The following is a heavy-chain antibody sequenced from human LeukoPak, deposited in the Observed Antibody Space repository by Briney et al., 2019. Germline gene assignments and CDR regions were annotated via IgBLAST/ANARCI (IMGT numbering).Heavy chain of an antibody. CDR2: ISAYNGNT. V-gene: IGHV1-18*01. D-gene: IGHD7-27*01. CDR3: ARANWALDY. CDR1: GYTFSSYG. J-gene: IGHJ4*02. Sequence: GASVKVSCKASGYTFSSYGITWVRQAPGQGLEWMGWISAYNGNTNYAQKLQGRVTMTTDTSTTTAYMGLRSLTSDDTAVYYCARANWALDYWGQGTLVTVSS.